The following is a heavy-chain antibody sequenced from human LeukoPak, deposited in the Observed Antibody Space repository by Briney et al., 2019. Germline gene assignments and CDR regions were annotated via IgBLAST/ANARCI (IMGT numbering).Heavy chain of an antibody. CDR2: ISYDGSNK. Sequence: GGSLRLSCAASGFTFSSYAMHWVRQAPGKGLKWVAVISYDGSNKYYADSVKGRFTISRDNSKNTLYLQMNSLRAEDTAVYYCARDRSSVAAAGYGMDVWGQGTTVTVSS. CDR1: GFTFSSYA. J-gene: IGHJ6*02. V-gene: IGHV3-30*04. D-gene: IGHD6-13*01. CDR3: ARDRSSVAAAGYGMDV.